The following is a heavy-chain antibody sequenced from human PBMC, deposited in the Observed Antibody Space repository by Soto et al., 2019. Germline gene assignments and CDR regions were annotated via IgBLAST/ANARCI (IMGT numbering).Heavy chain of an antibody. J-gene: IGHJ3*02. CDR3: TTTRPGTNVFDN. CDR2: IRSKTDGGTT. V-gene: IGHV3-15*01. CDR1: GITFSNAW. D-gene: IGHD6-13*01. Sequence: GVLRLSCATSGITFSNAWMNWVRQAPGKGLEYIGRIRSKTDGGTTEYAAPVEGRFTISRDDSKNTLYLQMGGLKTEVTAVYYCTTTRPGTNVFDNWGHGTLVTVSS.